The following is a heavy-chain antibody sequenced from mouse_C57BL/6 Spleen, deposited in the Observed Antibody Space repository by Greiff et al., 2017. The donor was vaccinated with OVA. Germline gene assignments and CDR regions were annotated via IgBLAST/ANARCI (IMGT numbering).Heavy chain of an antibody. V-gene: IGHV1-42*01. CDR3: AMSISFVTTVVATDAMDY. CDR2: INPSTGGT. D-gene: IGHD1-1*01. J-gene: IGHJ4*01. CDR1: GYSFTGYY. Sequence: VQLQQSGPELVKPGASVKISCKASGYSFTGYYMNWVKHSPEKRLEWIGEINPSTGGTNYNQKFKAKATLTVDKSSSTAYMQLKGLTSEDSAVSDCAMSISFVTTVVATDAMDYWGQGTSVTVSS.